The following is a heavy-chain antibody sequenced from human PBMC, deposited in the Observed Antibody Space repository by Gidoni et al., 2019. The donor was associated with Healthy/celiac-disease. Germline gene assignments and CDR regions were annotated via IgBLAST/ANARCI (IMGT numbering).Heavy chain of an antibody. CDR3: ARARSYYGDYATPNWYFDL. CDR1: GGSISSYY. CDR2: IYYSGST. Sequence: QVQLQESGPGLVKPSETLSLTCTVSGGSISSYYWSWIRQPPGKGLEWIGYIYYSGSTNYNPSLKSRVTISVDTSKNQFSLKLSSVTAADTAVYYCARARSYYGDYATPNWYFDLWGRGTLVTVSS. D-gene: IGHD4-17*01. J-gene: IGHJ2*01. V-gene: IGHV4-59*08.